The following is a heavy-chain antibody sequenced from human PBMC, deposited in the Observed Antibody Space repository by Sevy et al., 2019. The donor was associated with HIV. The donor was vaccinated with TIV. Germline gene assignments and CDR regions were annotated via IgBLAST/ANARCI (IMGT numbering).Heavy chain of an antibody. CDR1: GGSFSGYF. V-gene: IGHV4-34*01. CDR2: INHTGTL. D-gene: IGHD2-2*01. Sequence: SETLSLTCAVYGGSFSGYFWNWIRQSPGKGLEWIGEINHTGTLKYNPSLKSRVTISVDAFKNQLSLHLSSLTAADTAIYYCARGRQAYVVVVPSTVPFDYWGQGTLVTVSS. J-gene: IGHJ4*02. CDR3: ARGRQAYVVVVPSTVPFDY.